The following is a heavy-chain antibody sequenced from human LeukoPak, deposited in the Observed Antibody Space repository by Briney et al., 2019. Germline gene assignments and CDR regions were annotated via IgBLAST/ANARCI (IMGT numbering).Heavy chain of an antibody. J-gene: IGHJ4*02. V-gene: IGHV3-23*01. CDR3: AREQGYYSVRGY. D-gene: IGHD3-22*01. Sequence: GGSLRLSCAASGFTFSSYAMSSVRQAPGKGLEWVSAISGSGGSTYYAASVKGRFTIPRDNAKNTLYLQMNSLRAEDTAVYCCAREQGYYSVRGYWGQGTQVTVSS. CDR2: ISGSGGST. CDR1: GFTFSSYA.